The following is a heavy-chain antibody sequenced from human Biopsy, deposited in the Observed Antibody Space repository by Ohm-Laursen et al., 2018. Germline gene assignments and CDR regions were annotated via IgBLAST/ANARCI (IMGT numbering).Heavy chain of an antibody. D-gene: IGHD5-24*01. V-gene: IGHV1-69*04. CDR3: ATDADGYYTEFDF. Sequence: SSVKVSCKASGYTFSNYGISWVRQAPGQGLEWLGRIVPILGTVNYAQRFQGRVALTADKSTGTAYMELNRLISDDTAVYYCATDADGYYTEFDFWGQGTLITVSS. CDR1: GYTFSNYG. CDR2: IVPILGTV. J-gene: IGHJ4*02.